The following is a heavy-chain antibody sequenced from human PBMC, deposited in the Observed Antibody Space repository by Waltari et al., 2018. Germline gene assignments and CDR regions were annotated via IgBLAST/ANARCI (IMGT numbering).Heavy chain of an antibody. CDR3: ARDFPQQLVPAAWDAFDI. CDR1: RGSISSSSYY. V-gene: IGHV4-39*07. D-gene: IGHD6-13*01. CDR2: IYYSGST. Sequence: QLQLQESGPGLVKPSETLSLTCTVSRGSISSSSYYWGWIRPPPGKGLEWIGSIYYSGSTYYNPSLKSRVTISVDTSKNQFSLKLSSVTAADTAVYYCARDFPQQLVPAAWDAFDIWGQGTMVTVSS. J-gene: IGHJ3*02.